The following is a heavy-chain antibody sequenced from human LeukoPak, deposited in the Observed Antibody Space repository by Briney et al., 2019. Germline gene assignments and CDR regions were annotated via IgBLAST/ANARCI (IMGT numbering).Heavy chain of an antibody. J-gene: IGHJ4*02. CDR1: GYSISSGYY. CDR2: INHSGST. Sequence: SETLSLTCTVSGYSISSGYYWGWIRQPPGKGLEWIGEINHSGSTNYNPSLKSRVTISVDTSKNQFSLKLSSVTAADTAVYYCARRSGLLWFHRGNDYWGQGTLVTVSS. V-gene: IGHV4-38-2*02. CDR3: ARRSGLLWFHRGNDY. D-gene: IGHD3-10*01.